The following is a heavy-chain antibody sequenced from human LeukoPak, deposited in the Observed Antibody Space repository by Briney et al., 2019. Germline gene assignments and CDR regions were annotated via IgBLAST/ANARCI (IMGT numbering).Heavy chain of an antibody. D-gene: IGHD2-15*01. V-gene: IGHV5-51*01. Sequence: GESLKISCKGSGYSFTSYWIGWVRQMPGKRLEWMGIIYPGDSDTRYSPSFQGQVTISADKSISTAYLQWSSLKASDTAMYYCASAYCSGGSCYSGFDYWGQGTLVTVSS. CDR3: ASAYCSGGSCYSGFDY. CDR1: GYSFTSYW. CDR2: IYPGDSDT. J-gene: IGHJ4*02.